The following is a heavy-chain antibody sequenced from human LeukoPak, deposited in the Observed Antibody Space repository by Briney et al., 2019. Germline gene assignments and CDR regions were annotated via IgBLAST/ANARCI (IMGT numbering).Heavy chain of an antibody. D-gene: IGHD2-15*01. Sequence: SETLTLTCTVSGGSMYSYYWSWIRQPPGKGLEWIGYIYYSGSTNYNPSLKSRVTISVDTSKNQFSLKLSSVTAADTAVYYCARWPILPLGMKDNYGMDVWGQGTTVTVSS. CDR2: IYYSGST. V-gene: IGHV4-59*01. J-gene: IGHJ6*02. CDR1: GGSMYSYY. CDR3: ARWPILPLGMKDNYGMDV.